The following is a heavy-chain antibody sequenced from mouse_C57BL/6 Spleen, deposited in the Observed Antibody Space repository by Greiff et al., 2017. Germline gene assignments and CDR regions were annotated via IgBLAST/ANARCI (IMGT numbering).Heavy chain of an antibody. CDR1: GYTFTSYR. V-gene: IGHV1-64*01. Sequence: VQLQQPGAELVKPGASVKLSCKASGYTFTSYRMHWVKQRPGQGLEWIGMIHPNSGSTNYNEKFKSKATLTVDKSSSTAYMQLSSLTSEDSAVYYCARSGNYWYFDVWGTGTTVTVSS. CDR2: IHPNSGST. J-gene: IGHJ1*03. CDR3: ARSGNYWYFDV. D-gene: IGHD2-1*01.